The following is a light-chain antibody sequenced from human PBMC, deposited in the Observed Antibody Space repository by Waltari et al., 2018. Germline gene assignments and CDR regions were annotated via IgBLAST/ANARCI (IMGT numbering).Light chain of an antibody. V-gene: IGLV2-14*01. J-gene: IGLJ1*01. CDR3: SSYTSSNTYV. CDR2: QVS. Sequence: QSALTQPASVSGSPGQSITISCTGTSSDIYAYNFVSWYRQHPGKAPQFIIYQVSNRPSGVSYRLSGSRSGNTASLTISGLQAEDEADYYCSSYTSSNTYVFGTGTKVTVL. CDR1: SSDIYAYNF.